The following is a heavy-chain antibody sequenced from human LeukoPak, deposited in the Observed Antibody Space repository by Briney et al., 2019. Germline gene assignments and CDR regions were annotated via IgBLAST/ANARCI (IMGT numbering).Heavy chain of an antibody. CDR3: AKDLVSRDYDIYDY. CDR2: INQRGSEK. D-gene: IGHD3-9*01. V-gene: IGHV3-7*03. CDR1: GFIFSNYW. Sequence: PGGSLRLSCAASGFIFSNYWMAWVRQGPGEGPEWVANINQRGSEKYYVDSVRGRFTISRDNSKDTLYLQMNSLRAEDTAVYYCAKDLVSRDYDIYDYWGQGTLVTVSS. J-gene: IGHJ4*02.